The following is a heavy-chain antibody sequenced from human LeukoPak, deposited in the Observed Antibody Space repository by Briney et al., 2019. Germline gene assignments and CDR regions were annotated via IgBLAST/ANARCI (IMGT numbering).Heavy chain of an antibody. Sequence: ASVKVSCKASGYTFTGHYIHWVRQAPGQGLEWMGCISPHSGGTKYAQKFQGRVTMTKDTSINTAYMELSRLRSDDTAVYYCARDWGCSSTSRSVEGIYYYYMDVWGKGTTVTISS. CDR2: ISPHSGGT. V-gene: IGHV1-2*02. CDR3: ARDWGCSSTSRSVEGIYYYYMDV. J-gene: IGHJ6*03. D-gene: IGHD2-2*01. CDR1: GYTFTGHY.